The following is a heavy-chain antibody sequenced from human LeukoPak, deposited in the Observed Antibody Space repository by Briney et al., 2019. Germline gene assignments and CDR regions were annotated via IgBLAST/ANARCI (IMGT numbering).Heavy chain of an antibody. CDR2: ISSDGVGT. D-gene: IGHD3-10*01. J-gene: IGHJ3*02. CDR1: GSTFSNYP. Sequence: GGSLRLSCAASGSTFSNYPMHLVRQAPGKGLEYVSGISSDGVGTYYAYSVKGRFSISRDNSKNTLYLQLGSLRPEDMAVYYCAKEGDYYGSGSYRDGFDIWGQATRATVSS. CDR3: AKEGDYYGSGSYRDGFDI. V-gene: IGHV3-64*01.